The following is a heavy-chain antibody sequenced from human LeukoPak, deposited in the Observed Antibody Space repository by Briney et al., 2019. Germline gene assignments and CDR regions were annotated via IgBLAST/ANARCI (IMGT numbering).Heavy chain of an antibody. Sequence: PSETLSLTCTVSGGSISSSSYYWGWIRQPPGKGLEWIGSIYYSGSTYYNPSLKSRVTISVDTSKNQFSLTLSSVTAADTAVYYCARAAARARDFDYWGQGTLVTVSS. CDR2: IYYSGST. D-gene: IGHD6-6*01. CDR3: ARAAARARDFDY. V-gene: IGHV4-39*01. CDR1: GGSISSSSYY. J-gene: IGHJ4*02.